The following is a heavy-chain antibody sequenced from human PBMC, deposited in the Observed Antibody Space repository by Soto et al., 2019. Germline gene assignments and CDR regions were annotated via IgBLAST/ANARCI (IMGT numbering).Heavy chain of an antibody. CDR2: ISAYNGNT. Sequence: ASVKVSCKASGYTFTSYGISWVRQAPGQGLEWMGWISAYNGNTNYAQKLQGRVTMTTDTSTSTAYMELRSLRSDDTAVYYCAGDAAVTTENYYYYYSGMDVWGQGTTVTVSS. J-gene: IGHJ6*02. CDR1: GYTFTSYG. V-gene: IGHV1-18*04. CDR3: AGDAAVTTENYYYYYSGMDV. D-gene: IGHD4-17*01.